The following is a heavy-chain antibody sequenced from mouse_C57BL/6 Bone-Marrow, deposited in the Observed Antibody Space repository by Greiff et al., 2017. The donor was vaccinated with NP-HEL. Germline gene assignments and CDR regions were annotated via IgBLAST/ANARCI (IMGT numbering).Heavy chain of an antibody. Sequence: DAGGGLVQPKGSLKLSCAAPGFTFNTYAMHWVRQAPGKGLEWVARIRSKSSNYATYYADSVKDRFTISRDDSQSRLYLQMNNLTTEDTAMYYWVRPHWSYAMDYWGQGTSVTVSS. J-gene: IGHJ4*01. V-gene: IGHV10-3*01. CDR3: VRPHWSYAMDY. D-gene: IGHD4-1*01. CDR2: IRSKSSNYAT. CDR1: GFTFNTYA.